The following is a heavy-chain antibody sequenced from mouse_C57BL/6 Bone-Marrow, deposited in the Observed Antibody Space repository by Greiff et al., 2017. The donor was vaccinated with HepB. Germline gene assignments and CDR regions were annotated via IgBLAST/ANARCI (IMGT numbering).Heavy chain of an antibody. CDR3: ARGGGLSLDYFDY. CDR1: GYSITSGYY. CDR2: ISYDGSN. Sequence: VQLQQSGPGLVKPSQSLSLTCSVTGYSITSGYYWNWIRQFPGNKLEWMGYISYDGSNNYNPSLKNRISITRDTSKNQFFLKLNSVTTEDTATYYCARGGGLSLDYFDYWGQGTTLTVSS. J-gene: IGHJ2*01. V-gene: IGHV3-6*01. D-gene: IGHD6-2*01.